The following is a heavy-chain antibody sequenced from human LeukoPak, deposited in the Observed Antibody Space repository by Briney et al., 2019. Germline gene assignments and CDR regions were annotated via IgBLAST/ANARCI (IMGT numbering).Heavy chain of an antibody. V-gene: IGHV1-18*01. CDR1: GYTFTSYG. CDR2: ISAYNGNT. D-gene: IGHD3-10*01. J-gene: IGHJ4*02. Sequence: ASVKVSCKASGYTFTSYGISWVRQAPGQGLEWMGWISAYNGNTNYAQKLQGRVTMTTDTSTSTAYMELRSLRSDDTAVYYCARDSGERGSGSYLIAYWGQGTLVTVSS. CDR3: ARDSGERGSGSYLIAY.